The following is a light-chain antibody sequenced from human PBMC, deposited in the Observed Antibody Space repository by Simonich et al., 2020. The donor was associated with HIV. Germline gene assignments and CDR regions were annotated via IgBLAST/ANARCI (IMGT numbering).Light chain of an antibody. CDR2: WAS. CDR3: QQFYTTPWT. CDR1: QSVLYCSNNKNY. Sequence: DIVMTQSPDSLAVSLGERATINCKSSQSVLYCSNNKNYLLWYQQKPGQPPNLLIYWASTRESGVPDRFSGSGSGTDFTLTISSLQAEDVAVYYCQQFYTTPWTFGQGTKVEIK. J-gene: IGKJ1*01. V-gene: IGKV4-1*01.